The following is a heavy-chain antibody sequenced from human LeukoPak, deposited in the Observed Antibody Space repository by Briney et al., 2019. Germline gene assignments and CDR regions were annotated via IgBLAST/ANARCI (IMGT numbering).Heavy chain of an antibody. CDR2: LFYDGST. Sequence: PSETLSLTCTVSGGSLSSNRHYWGWLRQPPEKGLEWIGSLFYDGSTYYNPSLKSRVSISVDTSKNQFSLKLTPVTAADTAVYYCARHVPSAIFFEHFDNWGQGTLVTVSS. CDR1: GGSLSSNRHY. D-gene: IGHD2-2*01. V-gene: IGHV4-39*01. CDR3: ARHVPSAIFFEHFDN. J-gene: IGHJ4*02.